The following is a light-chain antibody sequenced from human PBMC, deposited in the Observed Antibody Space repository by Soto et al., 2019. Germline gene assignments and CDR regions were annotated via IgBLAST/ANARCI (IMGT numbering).Light chain of an antibody. CDR3: QQRSNWPRMYT. Sequence: EIVLTQSPATLSLSPGERATLSCRASQSVSSYLAWYQQKPGQAPTLLIYDASSRATGIQVRFSGSGSGTDLTLTISSLEPEDVAVYYCQQRSNWPRMYTFGQGTKLEIK. CDR2: DAS. J-gene: IGKJ2*01. V-gene: IGKV3-11*01. CDR1: QSVSSY.